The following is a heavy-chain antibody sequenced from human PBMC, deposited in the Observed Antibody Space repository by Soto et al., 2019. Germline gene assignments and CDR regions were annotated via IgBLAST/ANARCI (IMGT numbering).Heavy chain of an antibody. D-gene: IGHD2-2*01. CDR2: INPNSGGT. J-gene: IGHJ6*03. Sequence: GASVKVSCKASGDTFTGYYMHWVRQAPGQGLEWMGWINPNSGGTNYAQKFQGWVTMTRDTSISTAYMELSRLRSDDTAVYYCARGYCSSTSCSAGYYYYYMDVWGKGTTVTVSS. CDR3: ARGYCSSTSCSAGYYYYYMDV. V-gene: IGHV1-2*04. CDR1: GDTFTGYY.